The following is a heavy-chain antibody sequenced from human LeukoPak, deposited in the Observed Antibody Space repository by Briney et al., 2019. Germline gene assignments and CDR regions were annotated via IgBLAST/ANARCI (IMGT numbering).Heavy chain of an antibody. V-gene: IGHV3-48*04. CDR3: ARDPPGTNDFDY. D-gene: IGHD2-8*01. CDR2: ISSGSSTI. CDR1: GFTFSSYG. Sequence: PGGSLRLSCAASGFTFSSYGLNWVRQAPGEGLEGVSYISSGSSTIYYVDSVKGRFTISRDNAKNSLYLQMNSLRAEDTAVYYCARDPPGTNDFDYWGQGILVTVSS. J-gene: IGHJ4*02.